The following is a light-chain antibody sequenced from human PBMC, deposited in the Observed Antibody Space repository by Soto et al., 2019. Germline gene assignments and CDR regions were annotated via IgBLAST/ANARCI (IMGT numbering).Light chain of an antibody. CDR3: SSYTTTNTYV. J-gene: IGLJ1*01. CDR2: EVT. CDR1: SRDVGRYNL. V-gene: IGLV2-14*02. Sequence: QSALTQPASVSGSPGQSITISCTGTSRDVGRYNLVSWYQQHPGKAPKLMIYEVTKRPSGVSHRFSGSKSGTTASLTISGLQAEDEADYYCSSYTTTNTYVFGTGTKLTVL.